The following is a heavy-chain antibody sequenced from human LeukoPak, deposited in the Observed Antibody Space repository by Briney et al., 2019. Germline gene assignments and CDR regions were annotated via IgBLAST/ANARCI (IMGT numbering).Heavy chain of an antibody. Sequence: GGSLRLSCAASGFTFSSYSMNWVRQAPGKGLEWVSYISSSSSTIYYADSVKGRFTISRDNAENSLYLQMNGLRAEDTAVYYCARDTINWGVDYWGQGTLVTVSS. D-gene: IGHD7-27*01. CDR3: ARDTINWGVDY. CDR2: ISSSSSTI. J-gene: IGHJ4*02. V-gene: IGHV3-48*04. CDR1: GFTFSSYS.